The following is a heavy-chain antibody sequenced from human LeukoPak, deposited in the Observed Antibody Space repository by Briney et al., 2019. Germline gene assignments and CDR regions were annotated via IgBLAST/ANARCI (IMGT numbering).Heavy chain of an antibody. CDR1: GGSISSSSYY. V-gene: IGHV4-39*01. CDR2: IYYSGST. CDR3: ARQTGSGLFILP. J-gene: IGHJ4*02. D-gene: IGHD3/OR15-3a*01. Sequence: SETLSLTCTVSGGSISSSSYYWGWIRQPPGKGLEWIGSIYYSGSTYYNPSLKSRVTMSVDTSKNQFSLKLSSVTAADTAVYYCARQTGSGLFILPGGQGTLVTVSS.